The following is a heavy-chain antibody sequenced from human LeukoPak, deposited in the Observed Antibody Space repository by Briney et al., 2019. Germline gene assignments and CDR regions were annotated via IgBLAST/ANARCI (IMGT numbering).Heavy chain of an antibody. CDR3: ARDPTPRYCSGGSCYTHYGMDV. Sequence: PGGSLRLSCAASGFTFSSYTMNWVRQAPGKGLEWVSSISSSSSYIYYADSVKGRLTISRDNAKNSLYLQMNSLRAEDTAVYYCARDPTPRYCSGGSCYTHYGMDVWGHGTTVTVSS. CDR2: ISSSSSYI. CDR1: GFTFSSYT. V-gene: IGHV3-21*01. J-gene: IGHJ6*02. D-gene: IGHD2-15*01.